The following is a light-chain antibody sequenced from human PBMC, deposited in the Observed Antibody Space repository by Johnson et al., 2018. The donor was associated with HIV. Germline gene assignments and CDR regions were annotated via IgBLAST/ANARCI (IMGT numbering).Light chain of an antibody. CDR3: ATWDDSLNGPYV. Sequence: QSVLTQPPSVSAAPGQKVTISCSVSSSNIGNNYVSWYQQLPGTAPKLLICENNQRPSGVPDRFSGSKSGTSASLAISGLQAEDEADYYCATWDDSLNGPYVFGTGTKVTVL. J-gene: IGLJ1*01. V-gene: IGLV1-51*02. CDR2: ENN. CDR1: SSNIGNNY.